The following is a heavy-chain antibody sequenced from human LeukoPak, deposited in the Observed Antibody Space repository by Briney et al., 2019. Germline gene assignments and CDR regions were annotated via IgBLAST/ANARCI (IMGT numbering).Heavy chain of an antibody. Sequence: RAGGSLRLSCATSGFTFSNYAMGWVRQAPGKGLEWVSAVSSSGNSTVYTDSVRGRFTISRDNSKNTILLQMNSLRAEDTAVYHCAKDQRSGECDYGWGPFDMWGQGTMVTVSS. CDR2: VSSSGNST. J-gene: IGHJ3*02. CDR1: GFTFSNYA. CDR3: AKDQRSGECDYGWGPFDM. V-gene: IGHV3-23*01. D-gene: IGHD3-16*01.